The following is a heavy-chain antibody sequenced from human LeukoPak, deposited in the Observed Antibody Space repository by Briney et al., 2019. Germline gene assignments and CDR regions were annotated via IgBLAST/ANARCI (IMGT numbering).Heavy chain of an antibody. Sequence: ASVKVSCKASGYTFTYRYLHWVRQAPGQGLEWMGWISAYNGNTNYAQKLQGRVTMTTDTSTSTAYMELRSLRSDDTAVYYCARGQPPDTTRFDYWGQGTLVTVSS. V-gene: IGHV1-18*04. CDR1: GYTFTYRY. CDR3: ARGQPPDTTRFDY. J-gene: IGHJ4*02. D-gene: IGHD1-26*01. CDR2: ISAYNGNT.